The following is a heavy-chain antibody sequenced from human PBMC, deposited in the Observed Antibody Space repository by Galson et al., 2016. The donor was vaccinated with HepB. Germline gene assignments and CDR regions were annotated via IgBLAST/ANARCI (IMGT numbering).Heavy chain of an antibody. Sequence: SETLSLTCAVSGGSISTYYWSWIRQPPGKGLEWIGYIYSSGNTNYNPSLRSRVTISVDTSKNQFSLKLTSVTAADTAVYNCARDSGRLHSWSVRKRNFDLWGRGTLVTVSS. D-gene: IGHD3-3*01. CDR1: GGSISTYY. CDR2: IYSSGNT. V-gene: IGHV4-59*01. J-gene: IGHJ2*01. CDR3: ARDSGRLHSWSVRKRNFDL.